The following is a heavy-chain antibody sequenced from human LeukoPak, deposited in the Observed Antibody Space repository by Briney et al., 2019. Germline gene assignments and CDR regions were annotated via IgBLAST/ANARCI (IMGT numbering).Heavy chain of an antibody. Sequence: TGGSLRLSCAASGFTFSSYGMHWVRQAPGKGLEWVAVIWYDGSNKYYADSVKGRFTISRDNSRSTLYLQMNSLRPEDTAIYYCAREGYYGSGSPPSLYFDYWGQGTLVTVSS. CDR1: GFTFSSYG. J-gene: IGHJ4*02. CDR2: IWYDGSNK. D-gene: IGHD3-10*01. CDR3: AREGYYGSGSPPSLYFDY. V-gene: IGHV3-33*01.